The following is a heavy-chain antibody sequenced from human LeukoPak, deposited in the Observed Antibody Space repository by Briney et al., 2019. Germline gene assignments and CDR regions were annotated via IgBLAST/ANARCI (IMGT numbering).Heavy chain of an antibody. J-gene: IGHJ4*02. CDR2: ISGSGGST. CDR3: AKDLRVRDYYDSSGYYYSGLDY. D-gene: IGHD3-22*01. CDR1: GFTFSSYV. Sequence: GGSLRLSCAASGFTFSSYVMSWVRQAPGKGLEWVSAISGSGGSTYYADSVKGRFTISRDNSKNTLYLQMNSLRAEDTAVYYCAKDLRVRDYYDSSGYYYSGLDYWGQGTLVTVSS. V-gene: IGHV3-23*01.